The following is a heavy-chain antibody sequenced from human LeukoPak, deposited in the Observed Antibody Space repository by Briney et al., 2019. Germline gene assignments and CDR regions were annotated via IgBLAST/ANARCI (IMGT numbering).Heavy chain of an antibody. D-gene: IGHD3-10*01. CDR3: ANYGSGGGFDY. CDR1: GGSISGYY. V-gene: IGHV4-59*01. Sequence: SETLSLTCTVSGGSISGYYWSWIRQPPGKGLEWIGYIYYSGSTNYNPSLKSRVTISVDTSKNQFSLKLSSVTAADTAVYYCANYGSGGGFDYWGQGTLVTVSS. CDR2: IYYSGST. J-gene: IGHJ4*02.